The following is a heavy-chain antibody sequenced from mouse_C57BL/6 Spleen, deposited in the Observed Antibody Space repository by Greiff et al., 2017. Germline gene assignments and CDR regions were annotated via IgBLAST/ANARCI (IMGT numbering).Heavy chain of an antibody. D-gene: IGHD1-1*01. J-gene: IGHJ2*01. CDR2: IRSKSNNYAT. V-gene: IGHV10-1*01. CDR3: VRDYYGSHFDY. CDR1: GFSFNTYA. Sequence: EVKLVESGGGLVQPKGSLKLSCAASGFSFNTYAMNWVRQAPGKGLEWVARIRSKSNNYATYYADSVKDRFTISRDDSESMLYLQMNNLKTEDTAMYYCVRDYYGSHFDYWGQGTTLTVSS.